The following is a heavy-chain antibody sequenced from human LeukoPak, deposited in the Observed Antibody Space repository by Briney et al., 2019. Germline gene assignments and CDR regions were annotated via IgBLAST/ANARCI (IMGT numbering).Heavy chain of an antibody. J-gene: IGHJ4*02. Sequence: ASVKVSCKASGYTFTGYYMHWVRQVPGQGLEWMGWINPNSGGTNYAQKFQGRVTMTRDTSISTAYMELSRLRSDDTAVYYCARIGGYCSGTSCYRRDFDYWGQGTLVTVS. D-gene: IGHD2-2*01. CDR2: INPNSGGT. CDR1: GYTFTGYY. CDR3: ARIGGYCSGTSCYRRDFDY. V-gene: IGHV1-2*02.